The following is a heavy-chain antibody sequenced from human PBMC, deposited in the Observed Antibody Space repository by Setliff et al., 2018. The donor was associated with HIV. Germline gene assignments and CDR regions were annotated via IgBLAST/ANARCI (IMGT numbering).Heavy chain of an antibody. D-gene: IGHD6-19*01. CDR2: IYTSGST. J-gene: IGHJ5*02. V-gene: IGHV4-61*09. CDR3: ARGRRSSGWYVYP. Sequence: SATLSLTCTVSGGSISSGSYYWSWIRQPAGKGLEWIGHIYTSGSTNYNPSLKSRVTISVDTSTNQFSLKLSSVTAADTAVCYCARGRRSSGWYVYPWGQGTLVTVS. CDR1: GGSISSGSYY.